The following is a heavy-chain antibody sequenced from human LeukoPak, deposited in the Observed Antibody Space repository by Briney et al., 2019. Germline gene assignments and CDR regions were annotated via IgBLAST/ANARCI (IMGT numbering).Heavy chain of an antibody. CDR3: SSRAGGYSSSLEL. CDR1: GFTFSSYW. Sequence: GGSLRLSCAASGFTFSSYWMHWVRQAPGKGLVWVSRINSDGSSTSYADSVKGRFTISRDSAKNTLYLQMNSLRAEDTAVYYFSSRAGGYSSSLELWGQGTLVPVLS. D-gene: IGHD3-10*01. J-gene: IGHJ4*01. CDR2: INSDGSST. V-gene: IGHV3-74*01.